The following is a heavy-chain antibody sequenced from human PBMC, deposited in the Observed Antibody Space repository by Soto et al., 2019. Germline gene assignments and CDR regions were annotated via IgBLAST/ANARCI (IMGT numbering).Heavy chain of an antibody. CDR3: ARVYNYGVNIYSQYYYGLDV. Sequence: QVQLVQSGTEVKKPGASVKVSCKTSGYSFTKYGICWVRQAPGQGLEWMGWINAYYGNATYAQKYQGRVTMTADTATSTAYMDLRSLRSDDTAVYFCARVYNYGVNIYSQYYYGLDVWGQGTTVTVSS. CDR1: GYSFTKYG. J-gene: IGHJ6*02. D-gene: IGHD4-17*01. CDR2: INAYYGNA. V-gene: IGHV1-18*01.